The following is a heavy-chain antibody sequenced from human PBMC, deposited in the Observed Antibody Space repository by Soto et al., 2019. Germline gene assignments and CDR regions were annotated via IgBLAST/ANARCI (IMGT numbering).Heavy chain of an antibody. CDR1: GYSFTSYW. V-gene: IGHV5-51*01. J-gene: IGHJ6*02. CDR3: ARLQPDVDTAMPNGGMDV. D-gene: IGHD5-18*01. Sequence: ESLKISCKGSGYSFTSYWIGWVRQMPGKGLEWMGIIYPGDSDTRYSPSFQGQVTISADKSISTAYLQWSSLKASDTAMYYCARLQPDVDTAMPNGGMDVWGQGTTVTVSS. CDR2: IYPGDSDT.